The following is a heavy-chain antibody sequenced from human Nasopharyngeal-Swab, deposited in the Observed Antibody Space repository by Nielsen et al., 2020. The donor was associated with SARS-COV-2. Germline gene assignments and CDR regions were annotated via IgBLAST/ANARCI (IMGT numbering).Heavy chain of an antibody. J-gene: IGHJ6*02. CDR3: ARARVRGLFGDYGMDV. D-gene: IGHD3-10*01. CDR1: GFNFDDYA. Sequence: SLKIFCAASGFNFDDYAMHWARQAPGKGLEWVSGISWNSGSIGHADSVKGRFIISRDNAKNSLYLQMNSLKTEDTALYYCARARVRGLFGDYGMDVWGQGTTVTVSS. V-gene: IGHV3-9*01. CDR2: ISWNSGSI.